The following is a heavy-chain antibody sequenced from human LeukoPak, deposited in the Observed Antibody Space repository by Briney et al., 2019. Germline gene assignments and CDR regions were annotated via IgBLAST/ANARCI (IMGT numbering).Heavy chain of an antibody. D-gene: IGHD1-26*01. Sequence: GGSLRLSCAASGFTFSSYWMSWVRQAPGKGLEWVAFIRYDGSNKYYADSVKGRFTISRDNAKNSLYLQMNSLRAEDTAVYYCARDKIVGPTRFDYWGQGILVTVSS. CDR2: IRYDGSNK. CDR3: ARDKIVGPTRFDY. CDR1: GFTFSSYW. V-gene: IGHV3-30*02. J-gene: IGHJ4*02.